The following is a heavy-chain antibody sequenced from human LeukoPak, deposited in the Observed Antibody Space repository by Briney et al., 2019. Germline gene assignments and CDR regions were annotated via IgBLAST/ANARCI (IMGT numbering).Heavy chain of an antibody. D-gene: IGHD1-26*01. Sequence: GGSLRLSCAASGFTFRSYWVHWVRQAPGKGLVWVSRINSDGSSTNYADSVKGRFIISRDNAKNTLYLQMNNLRADDTAVYYCARAGSYRFDYWGLGTLVTVSS. V-gene: IGHV3-74*01. CDR2: INSDGSST. CDR1: GFTFRSYW. J-gene: IGHJ4*02. CDR3: ARAGSYRFDY.